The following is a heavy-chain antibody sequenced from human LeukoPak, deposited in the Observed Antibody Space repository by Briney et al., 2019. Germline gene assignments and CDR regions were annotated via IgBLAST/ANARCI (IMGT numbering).Heavy chain of an antibody. J-gene: IGHJ6*03. CDR2: IYPGDSDT. CDR3: ARHMNYYGSGSSYYMDV. V-gene: IGHV5-51*01. D-gene: IGHD3-10*01. Sequence: GESLKISCKGSGYSFTSYWIGWVRQMPGKGLEWMGIIYPGDSDTRYSLSFQGQVTISADKSISTAYLQWSSLKASDTAMYYCARHMNYYGSGSSYYMDVWGKGTTVTISS. CDR1: GYSFTSYW.